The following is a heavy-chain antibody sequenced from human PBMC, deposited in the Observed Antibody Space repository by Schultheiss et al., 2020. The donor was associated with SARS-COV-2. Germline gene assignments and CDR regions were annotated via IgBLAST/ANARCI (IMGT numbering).Heavy chain of an antibody. CDR3: ARAALTIFGVVINPGEGMDV. Sequence: ASVKVSCKASGYTFTSYGISWVRQAPGQGLEWMGWISAYNGNTNYAQKLQGRVTMTTDTSTSTAYMELRSLRSDDTAVYYCARAALTIFGVVINPGEGMDVWGQGTTVTVSS. CDR1: GYTFTSYG. V-gene: IGHV1-18*01. D-gene: IGHD3-3*01. CDR2: ISAYNGNT. J-gene: IGHJ6*02.